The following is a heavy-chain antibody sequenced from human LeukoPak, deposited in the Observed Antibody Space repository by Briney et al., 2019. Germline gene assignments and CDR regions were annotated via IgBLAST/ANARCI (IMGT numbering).Heavy chain of an antibody. D-gene: IGHD1-26*01. J-gene: IGHJ4*02. V-gene: IGHV4-61*02. CDR1: GGSISSGSFY. CDR2: IYTSGST. Sequence: SQTLSLTCTVSGGSISSGSFYWSWIRQSAGKGLEWIGLIYTSGSTNYNPSLKSRVTISVDTSKNQFSLKLSSVTAADTAVYYCAREKLLAYDYWGQGTLVTVSS. CDR3: AREKLLAYDY.